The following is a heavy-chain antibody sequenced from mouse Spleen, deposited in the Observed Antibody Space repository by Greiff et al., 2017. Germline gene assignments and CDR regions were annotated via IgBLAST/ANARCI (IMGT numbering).Heavy chain of an antibody. CDR1: GYTFTDYE. Sequence: VQLQQSGAELVRPGASVTLSCKASGYTFTDYEMHWVKQTPVHGLEWIGAIDPETGGTAYNQKFKGKAILTADKSSSTAYMELRSLTSEDSAVYYCTRWGVNYAMDYWGQGTSVTVSS. CDR3: TRWGVNYAMDY. D-gene: IGHD2-1*01. V-gene: IGHV1-15*01. J-gene: IGHJ4*01. CDR2: IDPETGGT.